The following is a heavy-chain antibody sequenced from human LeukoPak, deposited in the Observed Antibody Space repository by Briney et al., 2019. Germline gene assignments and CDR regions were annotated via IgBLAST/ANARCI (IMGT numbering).Heavy chain of an antibody. V-gene: IGHV3-7*01. CDR1: GFTFSSHW. CDR3: ARGRPGGY. J-gene: IGHJ4*02. CDR2: IKQDGSEK. Sequence: GGSLRLSCAASGFTFSSHWMSWVRQAPGKGLEWVANIKQDGSEKYYVDSVKGRFTISRDNAKNSLYLQMNSLRAEDTAVYYCARGRPGGYWGQGTLVTVSS. D-gene: IGHD4-23*01.